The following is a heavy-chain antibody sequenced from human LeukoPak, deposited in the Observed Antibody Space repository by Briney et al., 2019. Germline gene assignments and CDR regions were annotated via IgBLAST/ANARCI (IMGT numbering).Heavy chain of an antibody. CDR3: ARLRPRRTYSFSSGSYAFDY. V-gene: IGHV4-4*09. Sequence: SETLSLTCTVSGASITNYFWDWFRQPPGKGLQGIGHLYSGACYYNPSLHRRVAISVDTVKSQFSLSLRSVTAADTALDYCARLRPRRTYSFSSGSYAFDYWGQGSLVTVSS. CDR2: LYSGAC. J-gene: IGHJ4*02. CDR1: GASITNYF. D-gene: IGHD3-22*01.